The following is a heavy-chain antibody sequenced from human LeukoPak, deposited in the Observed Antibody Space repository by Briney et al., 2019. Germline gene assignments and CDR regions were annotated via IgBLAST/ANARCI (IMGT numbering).Heavy chain of an antibody. CDR3: AREVGAVVGGDYYYYMDV. J-gene: IGHJ6*03. V-gene: IGHV1-18*01. Sequence: ASVKVSCKASGYTFTSYGISWVRQAPGQGLEWMGWISAYNGNTNYAQKLQGRVTMTTDASTSTAYMELRSLRSDDTAVYYCAREVGAVVGGDYYYYMDVWGKGTTVTVSS. D-gene: IGHD2-15*01. CDR2: ISAYNGNT. CDR1: GYTFTSYG.